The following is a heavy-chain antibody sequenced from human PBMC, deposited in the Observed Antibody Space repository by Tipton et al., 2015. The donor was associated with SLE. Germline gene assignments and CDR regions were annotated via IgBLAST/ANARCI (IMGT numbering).Heavy chain of an antibody. V-gene: IGHV3-48*03. CDR2: ISSSGSTI. CDR3: AREGGSYSGTGY. Sequence: SLRLSCAASGFTFSSYEMNWVRQAPGKGLEWVSYISSSGSTIYYADSVKGRFTISRDNAKNSLYLQMNSLRAEDTAVYYCAREGGSYSGTGYWGQGTLVTVSS. D-gene: IGHD2-15*01. CDR1: GFTFSSYE. J-gene: IGHJ4*02.